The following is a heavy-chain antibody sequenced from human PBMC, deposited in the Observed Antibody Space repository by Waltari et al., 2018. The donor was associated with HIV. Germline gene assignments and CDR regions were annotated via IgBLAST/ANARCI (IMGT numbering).Heavy chain of an antibody. CDR2: INPDNGGT. Sequence: QVQLVQSGAEVKEPGVAVKIACKASGYTFTGYYSQWVRQAHGQGLEWMGWINPDNGGTKYAQKFQGRVTMTRDTSISTAYMELSRLRSDDTAVYYCARDICNGGSCYSYYFDYWGQGTLVTVSS. D-gene: IGHD2-15*01. V-gene: IGHV1-2*02. J-gene: IGHJ4*02. CDR1: GYTFTGYY. CDR3: ARDICNGGSCYSYYFDY.